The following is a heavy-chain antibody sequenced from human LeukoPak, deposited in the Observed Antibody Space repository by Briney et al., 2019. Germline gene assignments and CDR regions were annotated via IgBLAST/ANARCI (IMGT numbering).Heavy chain of an antibody. J-gene: IGHJ4*02. V-gene: IGHV1-2*02. CDR3: ARDLGYYDRLDQFDC. Sequence: ASVKVSCKASGYTFTGYYIHSVRQAPGQGLEWMGWINPNSGGTNSAQQFQGRVTLTRDTSISTAYMELSRLRSDDTAVYYCARDLGYYDRLDQFDCWGQGTLVTVSS. D-gene: IGHD3-22*01. CDR2: INPNSGGT. CDR1: GYTFTGYY.